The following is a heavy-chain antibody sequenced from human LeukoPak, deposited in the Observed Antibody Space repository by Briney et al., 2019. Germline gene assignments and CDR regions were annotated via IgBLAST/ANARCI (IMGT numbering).Heavy chain of an antibody. CDR3: ARGGGTYDY. V-gene: IGHV3-7*04. D-gene: IGHD1-26*01. J-gene: IGHJ4*02. CDR2: IKQDGSEK. Sequence: GWSLRLSCAASGFMFSNSWMSWVRQPPGKGLEGVANIKQDGSEKYYVDTVKGRFTIDRDKAKNSVYLQMNSLRGEDSAVYYCARGGGTYDYWGQGTLVTVSS. CDR1: GFMFSNSW.